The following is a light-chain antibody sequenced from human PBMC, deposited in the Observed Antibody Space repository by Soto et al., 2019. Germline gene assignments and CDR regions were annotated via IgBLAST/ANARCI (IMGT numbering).Light chain of an antibody. CDR3: QQYSNWPKT. CDR2: GAF. CDR1: QSISSSY. J-gene: IGKJ1*01. V-gene: IGKV3-15*01. Sequence: EIVLTQSPGTLSLSRGERATLSCRASQSISSSYLAWYQQKSGQAPRLLIFGAFTRAAGVPARFSGSGSGTEFTLTISSLQSEDSAVYFCQQYSNWPKTFGQGTKVDIK.